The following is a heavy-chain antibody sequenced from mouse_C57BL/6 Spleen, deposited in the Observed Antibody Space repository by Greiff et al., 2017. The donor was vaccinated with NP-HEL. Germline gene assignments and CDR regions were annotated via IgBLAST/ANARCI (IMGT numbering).Heavy chain of an antibody. CDR2: IYPGDGDT. CDR3: ARPPYYYGSSWGSMDY. CDR1: GYAFSSSW. J-gene: IGHJ4*01. V-gene: IGHV1-82*01. D-gene: IGHD1-1*01. Sequence: QVQLKESGPELVKPGASVKISCKASGYAFSSSWMNWVKQRPGKGLEWIGRIYPGDGDTNYNGKFKGKATLTADKSSSTAYMQLSSLTSEDSAVYFCARPPYYYGSSWGSMDYWGQGTSVTVSS.